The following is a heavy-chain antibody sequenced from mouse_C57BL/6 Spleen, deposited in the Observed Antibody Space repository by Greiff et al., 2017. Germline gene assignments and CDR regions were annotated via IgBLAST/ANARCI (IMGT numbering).Heavy chain of an antibody. CDR2: ISYDGSN. J-gene: IGHJ1*03. Sequence: EVQLQQSGPGLVKPSQSLSLTCSVTGYSITSGYYWNWIRQFPGNKLEWMGNISYDGSNNYNPTLKNRISITRDTSTNQFFLKLNSVTTEDTATYYCARVDYDWYFDVWGTGTTVTVSS. CDR1: GYSITSGYY. V-gene: IGHV3-6*01. D-gene: IGHD2-4*01. CDR3: ARVDYDWYFDV.